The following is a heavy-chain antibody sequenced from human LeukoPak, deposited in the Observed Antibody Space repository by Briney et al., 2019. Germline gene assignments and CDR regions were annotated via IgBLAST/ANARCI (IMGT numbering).Heavy chain of an antibody. D-gene: IGHD3-10*01. CDR3: ARETGFGELFPYCLDV. CDR1: GFSVSNNY. J-gene: IGHJ6*02. Sequence: GGSLRLSCAAPGFSVSNNYMSWVRQAPGKGLEWVSVLYSGGNTYYADSVQGRFTISRDNSKNTLYLQMNSLRAEDTAVYYCARETGFGELFPYCLDVWGRGTTVTVSS. V-gene: IGHV3-53*01. CDR2: LYSGGNT.